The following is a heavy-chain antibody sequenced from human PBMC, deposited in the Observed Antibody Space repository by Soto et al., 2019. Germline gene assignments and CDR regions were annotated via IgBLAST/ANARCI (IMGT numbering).Heavy chain of an antibody. CDR2: MNPNSGNT. CDR1: GYTFTSYD. J-gene: IGHJ3*02. Sequence: ASVKVSCKASGYTFTSYDINWVRQATGQGLEWMGWMNPNSGNTGYAQKFQGRVTMTRNTSISTAYMELSSLRSEEAAVDYCAGRFGRGAQDAFDIWGQWTMVTVSS. D-gene: IGHD3-10*01. V-gene: IGHV1-8*01. CDR3: AGRFGRGAQDAFDI.